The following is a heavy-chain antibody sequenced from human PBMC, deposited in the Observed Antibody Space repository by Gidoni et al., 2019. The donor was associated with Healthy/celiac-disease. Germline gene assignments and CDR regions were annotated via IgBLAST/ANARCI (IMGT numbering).Heavy chain of an antibody. Sequence: VQLLESGGGVVQPGRSLRLSCAASGFTFSRYAMHWVRQAPGKGLEWVAVISYDGSNKYYADSVKGRFTISRDNSKNTLYLQMNSLRAEDTAVYYWARDKDIVVVVAATGFDYWGQGTLVTVSS. D-gene: IGHD2-15*01. J-gene: IGHJ4*02. CDR2: ISYDGSNK. V-gene: IGHV3-30*04. CDR1: GFTFSRYA. CDR3: ARDKDIVVVVAATGFDY.